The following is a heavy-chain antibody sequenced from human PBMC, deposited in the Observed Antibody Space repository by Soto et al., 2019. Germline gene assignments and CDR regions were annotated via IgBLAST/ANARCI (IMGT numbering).Heavy chain of an antibody. Sequence: QVQLVESGGGVVQPGRSLRLSCAASGFTFSSYGMHWVRQAPGKGLEWVAVIWYDGSNKYYADSVKGRFTISRDNSKNTLYLQMTSLRAEDTAVYYCARDLTEEKVATIWYGMDVWGQGTTVTVSS. CDR3: ARDLTEEKVATIWYGMDV. D-gene: IGHD5-12*01. V-gene: IGHV3-33*01. CDR2: IWYDGSNK. J-gene: IGHJ6*02. CDR1: GFTFSSYG.